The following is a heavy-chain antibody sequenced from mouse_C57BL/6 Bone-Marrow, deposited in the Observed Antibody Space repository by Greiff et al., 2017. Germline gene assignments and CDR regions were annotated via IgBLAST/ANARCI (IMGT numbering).Heavy chain of an antibody. CDR2: IYPRDGST. J-gene: IGHJ2*01. D-gene: IGHD1-1*01. CDR3: ARGDYYGSSYSY. CDR1: GYTFTDHT. Sequence: VKLQESDAELVKPGASVKISCKVSGYTFTDHTIHWMKQRPEQGLEWIGYIYPRDGSTKYNEKFKGKATLTADKSSSTAYMQLNSLTSEDSAVYFCARGDYYGSSYSYWGQGTTLTVSS. V-gene: IGHV1-78*01.